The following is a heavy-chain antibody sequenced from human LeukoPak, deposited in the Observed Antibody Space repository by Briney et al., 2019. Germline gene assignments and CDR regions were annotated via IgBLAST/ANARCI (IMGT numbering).Heavy chain of an antibody. Sequence: ASVKVSCKASGYTFTGYYMHWVRQAPGQGLEWMGWINPNSGGTNYAQKFQGRVTMTRDMSTSTVYMELSSLRSEDTAVYYCARDPRGVLMVYAPKGAWFDPWGQGTLVTVSS. CDR3: ARDPRGVLMVYAPKGAWFDP. V-gene: IGHV1-2*02. CDR2: INPNSGGT. D-gene: IGHD2-8*01. CDR1: GYTFTGYY. J-gene: IGHJ5*02.